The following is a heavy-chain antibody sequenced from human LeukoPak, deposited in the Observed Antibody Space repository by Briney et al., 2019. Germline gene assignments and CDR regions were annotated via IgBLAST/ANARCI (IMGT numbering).Heavy chain of an antibody. CDR2: ISWNSGSI. CDR3: AKDLYGSGSSNWCDP. D-gene: IGHD3-10*01. V-gene: IGHV3-9*01. J-gene: IGHJ5*02. CDR1: GFTFDDYA. Sequence: GRSLRLSCAASGFTFDDYAMHWVRQAPGKGLEWVSGISWNSGSIGYADSVKGRFTISRDNAKNSLYLQMNSLRAEDTALYYCAKDLYGSGSSNWCDPWGQGTLVSVSS.